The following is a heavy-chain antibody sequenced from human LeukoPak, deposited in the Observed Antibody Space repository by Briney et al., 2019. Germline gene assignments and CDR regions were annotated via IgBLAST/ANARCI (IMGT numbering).Heavy chain of an antibody. CDR2: INPNSGGT. D-gene: IGHD3-3*01. J-gene: IGHJ5*02. CDR3: ARVSLGVLEWLLSTRNWFDP. CDR1: GYTFTGYY. Sequence: ASVKVSCKASGYTFTGYYMHWVRQAPGQGLEWMGRINPNSGGTNYAQKFQGRVTMTRDTSISTAYMELSRLRSDDTAVYYCARVSLGVLEWLLSTRNWFDPWGQGTLVTVSS. V-gene: IGHV1-2*06.